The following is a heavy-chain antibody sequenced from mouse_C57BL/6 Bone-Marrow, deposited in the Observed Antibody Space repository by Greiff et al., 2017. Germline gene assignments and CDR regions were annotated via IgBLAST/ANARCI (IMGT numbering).Heavy chain of an antibody. CDR3: ARGGGRSPHYYAMDY. D-gene: IGHD1-1*01. J-gene: IGHJ4*01. Sequence: QVQLQQPGAELVKPGASVKLSCKASGYTFTSYSMHWVKQRPGQGLEWIGMFHPNSGSTTYNAKFKSKATLTVAKSSSTAYMQSSSQTSEDSAVYYWARGGGRSPHYYAMDYWGQGTSVTGSS. CDR1: GYTFTSYS. CDR2: FHPNSGST. V-gene: IGHV1-64*01.